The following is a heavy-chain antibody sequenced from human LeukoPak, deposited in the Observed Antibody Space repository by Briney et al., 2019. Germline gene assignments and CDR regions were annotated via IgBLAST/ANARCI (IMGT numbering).Heavy chain of an antibody. CDR3: AGTVTTYWFDP. Sequence: PGGSLRLSCAASGFTFSSYGMHWVRQAPGKGLEWVAVIWYDGSNKYYADSVKGRFTISRDNSKNTLYLQMNSLRAEDTAVYYCAGTVTTYWFDPWGQGTLVTVSS. J-gene: IGHJ5*02. V-gene: IGHV3-30*02. CDR1: GFTFSSYG. D-gene: IGHD4-17*01. CDR2: IWYDGSNK.